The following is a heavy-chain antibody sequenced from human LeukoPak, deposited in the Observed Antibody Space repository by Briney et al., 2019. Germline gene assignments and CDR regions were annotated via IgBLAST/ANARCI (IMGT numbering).Heavy chain of an antibody. V-gene: IGHV3-7*05. CDR1: GFTFSNYW. Sequence: GGSLRLSCAASGFTFSNYWMSWVRQAPGKGLEWVANIKQAGSEKYYVDSVKGRFTISRDNAKNSLYLQMDSLRAEDTAVYYCARESNGWYTHFDYWGQGTLVTVSS. CDR2: IKQAGSEK. CDR3: ARESNGWYTHFDY. D-gene: IGHD6-19*01. J-gene: IGHJ4*02.